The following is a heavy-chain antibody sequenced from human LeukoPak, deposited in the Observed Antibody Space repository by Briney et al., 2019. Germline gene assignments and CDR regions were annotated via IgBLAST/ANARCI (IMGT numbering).Heavy chain of an antibody. CDR1: GGSISSGGYS. CDR2: IYHSGST. V-gene: IGHV4-30-2*01. Sequence: SETLSLTCAVSGGSISSGGYSWSWIRQPPGKGLEWIGYIYHSGSTYYNPSLKSRVTISVDTSKNQFSLKLSSVTAADTAVYYCARGPYGGWYSSGWPYFDYWGQGTLVTVSS. CDR3: ARGPYGGWYSSGWPYFDY. J-gene: IGHJ4*02. D-gene: IGHD6-19*01.